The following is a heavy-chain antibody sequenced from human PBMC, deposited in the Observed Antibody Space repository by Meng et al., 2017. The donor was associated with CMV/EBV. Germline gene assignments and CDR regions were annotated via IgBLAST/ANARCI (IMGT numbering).Heavy chain of an antibody. Sequence: GESLKISCAASGFTFSSYWMHWVRQALGKGLVWVSRINSDGSSTSYADSVKGRFTISRDNAKNTLYLQMNSLRAEDTAVYYCARDRVATTSYYYYGMDVWGQGTTVTVSS. CDR3: ARDRVATTSYYYYGMDV. D-gene: IGHD5-24*01. CDR1: GFTFSSYW. V-gene: IGHV3-74*01. CDR2: INSDGSST. J-gene: IGHJ6*02.